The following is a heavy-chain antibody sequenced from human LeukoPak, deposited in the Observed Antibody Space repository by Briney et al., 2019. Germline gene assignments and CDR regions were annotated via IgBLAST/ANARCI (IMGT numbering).Heavy chain of an antibody. D-gene: IGHD2-2*01. CDR1: GGSFRGYY. V-gene: IGHV4-34*01. CDR2: INHSGST. J-gene: IGHJ6*02. CDR3: ARDGRGGSWYAFGYYYYYGMDV. Sequence: PSETLSLTCAVYGGSFRGYYWSWIRQPPGKGLEWIGEINHSGSTNYNPSLKSRVTISVDTSKNQFSLKLSSVTAADTAVYYCARDGRGGSWYAFGYYYYYGMDVWGQGTTVTVSS.